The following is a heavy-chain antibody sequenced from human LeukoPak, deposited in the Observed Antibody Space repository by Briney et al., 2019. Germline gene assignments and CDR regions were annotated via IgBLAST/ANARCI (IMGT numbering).Heavy chain of an antibody. CDR2: ISSSGSTI. Sequence: GGSLRLSCAASGFTFSDYYMSWIRQAPGKGLEGVSYISSSGSTIYYADSVKGRFTISRDNAKNSLYLQMNSLRAEDTAVYYCARDRKWELPLDYWGQGTLVTVSS. J-gene: IGHJ4*02. CDR1: GFTFSDYY. V-gene: IGHV3-11*01. CDR3: ARDRKWELPLDY. D-gene: IGHD1-26*01.